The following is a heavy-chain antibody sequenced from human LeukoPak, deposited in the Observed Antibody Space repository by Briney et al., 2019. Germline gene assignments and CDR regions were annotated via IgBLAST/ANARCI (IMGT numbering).Heavy chain of an antibody. D-gene: IGHD3-10*01. CDR2: IYYSGST. V-gene: IGHV4-31*03. J-gene: IGHJ4*02. CDR3: ARVNNYGLGSPVDY. CDR1: GGSISSGGYY. Sequence: SETLSLTCTVSGGSISSGGYYWSWIRQHPGKGLEWIGYIYYSGSTYYNPSLKSRVTISVDTSKNQFSLKLSSVTAADTAVCYCARVNNYGLGSPVDYWGQGTLVTVSS.